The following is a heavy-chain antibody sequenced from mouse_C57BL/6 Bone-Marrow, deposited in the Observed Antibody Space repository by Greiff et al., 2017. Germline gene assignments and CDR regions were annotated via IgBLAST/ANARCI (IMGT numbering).Heavy chain of an antibody. CDR3: TFITTVPGDY. V-gene: IGHV14-4*01. CDR1: GFNIKDDD. Sequence: EVQLQQSGAELVRPGASVKLSCTASGFNIKDDDMHWVKQRPEQGLEWIGWIDPENGDTEYASKFQGKATITADTSSNTAYLQLSSLTSEDAAVYYCTFITTVPGDYWGQGTTLTVSS. CDR2: IDPENGDT. D-gene: IGHD1-1*01. J-gene: IGHJ2*01.